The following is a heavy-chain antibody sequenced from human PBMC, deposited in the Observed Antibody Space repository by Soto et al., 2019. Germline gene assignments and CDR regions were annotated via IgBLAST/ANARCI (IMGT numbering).Heavy chain of an antibody. V-gene: IGHV3-9*01. D-gene: IGHD3-10*01. CDR1: GFTFDDYA. CDR3: ATGIYGSGLGYIDF. CDR2: ISWNSGSI. J-gene: IGHJ6*03. Sequence: EVQLVESGGGLVQPGRSLRLSCAASGFTFDDYAMHWVRQAPGKGLEWVSGISWNSGSIGYADSVKGRFTISRDNAKNALYLQMNSLRAEDTALYYCATGIYGSGLGYIDFWGKGTTVTVSS.